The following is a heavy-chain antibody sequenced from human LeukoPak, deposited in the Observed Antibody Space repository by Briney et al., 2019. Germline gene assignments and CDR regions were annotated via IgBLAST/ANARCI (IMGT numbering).Heavy chain of an antibody. CDR2: IYTSGST. J-gene: IGHJ4*02. CDR3: ARDEWGYYAFDY. CDR1: GGSISSGSYY. D-gene: IGHD2-15*01. V-gene: IGHV4-61*02. Sequence: PSQTLSLTCTVSGGSISSGSYYWSWIRQPAGKGLEWIGRIYTSGSTNYNPSLKSRVTISVDTSKNQFSLKLSSMTAADTAVYYCARDEWGYYAFDYWGQGTLVTVSS.